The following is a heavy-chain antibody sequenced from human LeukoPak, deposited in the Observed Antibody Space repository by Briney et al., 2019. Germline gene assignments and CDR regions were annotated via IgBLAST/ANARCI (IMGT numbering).Heavy chain of an antibody. J-gene: IGHJ6*03. CDR2: ISYDGSNK. CDR3: ARVAEMATITGYYYYYMDV. D-gene: IGHD5-24*01. V-gene: IGHV3-30*04. Sequence: GGPLRLSCAASGFTFSSYAMHWVRQAPGKGLEWVAVISYDGSNKYYADSVKGRFTISRDNSKNTLYLQMNSLRAEDTAVYYCARVAEMATITGYYYYYMDVWGKGTTVTVSS. CDR1: GFTFSSYA.